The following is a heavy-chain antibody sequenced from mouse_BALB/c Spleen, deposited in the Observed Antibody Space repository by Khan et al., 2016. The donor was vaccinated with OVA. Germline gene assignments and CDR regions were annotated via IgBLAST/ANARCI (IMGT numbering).Heavy chain of an antibody. CDR1: GFTFSTYG. J-gene: IGHJ3*01. Sequence: EVHLVESGGDLVKPGGSLKLSCAASGFTFSTYGMSWVRQTPDKRLEWVATISTGGSYTYYPDSVKGRFTISRDNAKNTLYLQMSSLKSEYTAMFYCARLAYYYDSEGFAYWGQGTLVTVSA. V-gene: IGHV5-6*01. CDR3: ARLAYYYDSEGFAY. D-gene: IGHD1-1*01. CDR2: ISTGGSYT.